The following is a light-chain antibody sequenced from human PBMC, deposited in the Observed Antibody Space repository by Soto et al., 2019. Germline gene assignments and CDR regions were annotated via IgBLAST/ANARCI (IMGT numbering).Light chain of an antibody. CDR1: SSDVGGYNY. J-gene: IGLJ1*01. CDR3: SSYTSSSTPYV. Sequence: QSALTQPASVSGSPGQSITISCTGTSSDVGGYNYVSWYQQHRGKAPKLMIYEVSNRPSGVSNRFSGSKSGNTASLTISGLQAEDEADYYCSSYTSSSTPYVFGTGTKVTVL. V-gene: IGLV2-14*01. CDR2: EVS.